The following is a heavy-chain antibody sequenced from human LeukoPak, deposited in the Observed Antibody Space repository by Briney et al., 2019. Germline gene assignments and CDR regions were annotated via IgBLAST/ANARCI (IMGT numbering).Heavy chain of an antibody. D-gene: IGHD1-26*01. V-gene: IGHV4-4*07. Sequence: PSETLSLTCTVSGGSISSYYWSWIRQFAGKGLEWIGRIHTSGSTHYNPSLESRITMSVDTSKNQFSLKLSSVTAADTAVYYCARGNMVGATYFEYWGQGTLVTVSS. J-gene: IGHJ4*02. CDR3: ARGNMVGATYFEY. CDR1: GGSISSYY. CDR2: IHTSGST.